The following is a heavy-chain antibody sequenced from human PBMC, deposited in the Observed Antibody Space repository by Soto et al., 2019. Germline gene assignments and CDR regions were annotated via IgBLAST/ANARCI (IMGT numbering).Heavy chain of an antibody. CDR3: ARDTMSSGWYYDAFDI. J-gene: IGHJ3*02. CDR1: GGSISSYY. D-gene: IGHD6-19*01. Sequence: PSETLSLTCTVSGGSISSYYWSWNRQPAGKGLEWIGRIYTSGSTNYNPSLKSRVTMSVDTSKNQFSLKLSSVTAADTAVYYCARDTMSSGWYYDAFDIWGQGTMVTVSS. CDR2: IYTSGST. V-gene: IGHV4-4*07.